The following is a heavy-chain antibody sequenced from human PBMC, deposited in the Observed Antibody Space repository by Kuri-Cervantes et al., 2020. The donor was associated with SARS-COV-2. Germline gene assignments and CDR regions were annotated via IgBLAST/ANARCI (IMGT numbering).Heavy chain of an antibody. CDR1: GFIFSSYW. V-gene: IGHV3-23*01. D-gene: IGHD3-10*01. CDR3: AKDKGFGELFFDY. Sequence: GGSLRLSCAASGFIFSSYWMSWVRQVPGKGLEWVSGISGDGDRADYADSVKGRFTISRDNSKNMLYLQMNSLRAEDTAVYYCAKDKGFGELFFDYWGQGTLVTVSS. J-gene: IGHJ4*02. CDR2: ISGDGDRA.